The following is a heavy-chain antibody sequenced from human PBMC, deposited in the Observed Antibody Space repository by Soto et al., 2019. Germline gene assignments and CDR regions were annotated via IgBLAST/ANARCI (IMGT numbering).Heavy chain of an antibody. CDR1: GCTFSSYS. CDR2: IIPICGTA. Sequence: QVQLVQSGAEVKKPGSSVKVSCKASGCTFSSYSINWVRQAPGQGLEWMGEIIPICGTANYAQKFKGRVTITADESTSTADMELTSLRSEDTAVYNCARNGWRHSGGIHCWGQGTLVTVSS. J-gene: IGHJ4*02. D-gene: IGHD2-8*01. V-gene: IGHV1-69*01. CDR3: ARNGWRHSGGIHC.